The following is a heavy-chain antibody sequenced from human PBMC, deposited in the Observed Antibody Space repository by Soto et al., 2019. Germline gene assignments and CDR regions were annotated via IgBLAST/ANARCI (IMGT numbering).Heavy chain of an antibody. CDR1: GGAFRSYT. Sequence: QVQLVQSGAEVKKPGYSVKVSCKASGGAFRSYTISWVRQAPGQGLEWMGGITPIFGAANNAQKCEGRVTISADKSTTTAYMELSNLTSEDTAVYYCARDEIAVANRVGMDVWGQGTTVIVSS. V-gene: IGHV1-69*06. J-gene: IGHJ6*02. CDR2: ITPIFGAA. D-gene: IGHD6-19*01. CDR3: ARDEIAVANRVGMDV.